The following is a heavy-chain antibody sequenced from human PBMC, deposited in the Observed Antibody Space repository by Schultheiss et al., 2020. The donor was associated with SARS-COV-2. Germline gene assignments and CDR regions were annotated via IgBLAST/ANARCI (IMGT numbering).Heavy chain of an antibody. CDR2: VYYRGST. CDR1: GGSISSDY. V-gene: IGHV4-59*01. Sequence: SETLSLTCTVSGGSISSDYWTWIRQPPGKGLEWIGYVYYRGSTNYNPSLKSRVTISVDTSKSQFSLELTSVTAADTAVYYCTRVDAYGAYNDWGQGTLVTVSS. J-gene: IGHJ4*02. D-gene: IGHD3-16*01. CDR3: TRVDAYGAYND.